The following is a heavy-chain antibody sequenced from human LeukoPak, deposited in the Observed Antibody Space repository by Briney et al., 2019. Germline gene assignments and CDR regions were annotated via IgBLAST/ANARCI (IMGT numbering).Heavy chain of an antibody. D-gene: IGHD4-17*01. J-gene: IGHJ4*02. CDR3: VRDLRPNGDYVGFDY. V-gene: IGHV3-30-3*01. Sequence: GGSLRLSCAASGFTFNTYAMQWVRQAPGKGLEWVALISYDGSNKYFADSVKGRFTISRDNSKNTLYLQMNSLKPEDTAVYYCVRDLRPNGDYVGFDYWGQGTLVTVSS. CDR2: ISYDGSNK. CDR1: GFTFNTYA.